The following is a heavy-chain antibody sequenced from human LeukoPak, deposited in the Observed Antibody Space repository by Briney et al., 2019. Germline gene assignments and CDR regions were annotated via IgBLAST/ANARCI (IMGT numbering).Heavy chain of an antibody. D-gene: IGHD2-2*01. CDR1: GFTFSDYY. V-gene: IGHV3-11*01. Sequence: GGSLRLSCSASGFTFSDYYMSWIRQAPGKGLEWVSIISSSGSTTFYADSVKGRFTISRDNAKNSLYLQMNSLRAEDTAVYYCAHGAMYQLDYWGQGTLVTVSS. J-gene: IGHJ4*02. CDR2: ISSSGSTT. CDR3: AHGAMYQLDY.